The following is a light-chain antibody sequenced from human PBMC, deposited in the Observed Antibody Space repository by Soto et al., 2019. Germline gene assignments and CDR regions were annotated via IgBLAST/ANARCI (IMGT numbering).Light chain of an antibody. CDR3: QQYNNWSPIT. CDR2: GAS. CDR1: QSVSSN. J-gene: IGKJ5*01. Sequence: EIVMTQSPATLSVSPGERATLSCRASQSVSSNLAWYQQKPGQAPRLLIYGASTRATGIPARFSGSGSGTEFTLTISSLQSEYFAFYYCQQYNNWSPITFGQGTRLEIK. V-gene: IGKV3-15*01.